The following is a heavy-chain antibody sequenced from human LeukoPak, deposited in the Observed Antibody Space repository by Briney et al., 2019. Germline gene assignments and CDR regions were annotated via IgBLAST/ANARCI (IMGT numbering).Heavy chain of an antibody. Sequence: PGGSLRLSCAASGFTFSSYAMSWVRPAPGKGLEWVSAISGSGGSTYYADSVKGRFTISRDNSKNTLYLQMNSLRAEDTAVYYCAKGRWEMATSPLDYWGQGTLVTVSS. J-gene: IGHJ4*02. V-gene: IGHV3-23*01. CDR2: ISGSGGST. D-gene: IGHD1-26*01. CDR1: GFTFSSYA. CDR3: AKGRWEMATSPLDY.